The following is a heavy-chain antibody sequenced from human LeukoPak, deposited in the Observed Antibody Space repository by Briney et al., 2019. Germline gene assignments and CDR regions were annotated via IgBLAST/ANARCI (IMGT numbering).Heavy chain of an antibody. CDR3: AKDSYDILTGPTFDY. CDR1: GFTFSSYA. J-gene: IGHJ4*02. CDR2: ISGSGGST. V-gene: IGHV3-23*01. D-gene: IGHD3-9*01. Sequence: GGSLRLSCAASGFTFSSYAMSWVRQAPGKGLEWVSAISGSGGSTYYADSVKGRFTISRDNSKNTLYLQMNSLRAEDTAVYYCAKDSYDILTGPTFDYWGQGILVTVSS.